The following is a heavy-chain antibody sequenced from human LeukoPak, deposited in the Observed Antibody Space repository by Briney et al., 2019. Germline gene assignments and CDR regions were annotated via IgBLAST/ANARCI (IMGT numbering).Heavy chain of an antibody. V-gene: IGHV3-74*01. Sequence: PGESLRLSCAASGFTFSNYMMHWVRQAPGKGLVWVSRIKSDGITITYADSVKGRLTISRDNAKNTLYLQMNSLRAEDTAVYYCLRDLNWSLDQWGQGTLVTVSS. CDR2: IKSDGITI. J-gene: IGHJ4*02. CDR3: LRDLNWSLDQ. D-gene: IGHD1-20*01. CDR1: GFTFSNYM.